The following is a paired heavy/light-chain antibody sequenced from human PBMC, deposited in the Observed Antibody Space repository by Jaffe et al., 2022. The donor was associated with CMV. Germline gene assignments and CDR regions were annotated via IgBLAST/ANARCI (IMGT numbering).Light chain of an antibody. CDR2: WAS. V-gene: IGKV4-1*01. CDR1: QSVLYSSNNKNY. J-gene: IGKJ2*01. Sequence: DIVMTQSPDSLAVSLGERATINCKSSQSVLYSSNNKNYLAWYQQKPGQPPKLLIYWASTRESGVPDRFSGSGSGTDFTLTISSLQAEDVAVYYCQQYYSTPPNTFGQGTKLEIK. CDR3: QQYYSTPPNT.
Heavy chain of an antibody. J-gene: IGHJ4*02. Sequence: QVQLVESGGGVVQPGRSLRLSCAASGFTFSSYGMHWVRQAPGKGLEWVAVIWYDGSNKYYADSVKGRFTISRDNSKNTLYLQMNSLRAEDTAVYYCARDRGSGITTPYDYDYVWGSYLLLGNPLDYWGQGTLVTVSS. CDR1: GFTFSSYG. CDR2: IWYDGSNK. CDR3: ARDRGSGITTPYDYDYVWGSYLLLGNPLDY. V-gene: IGHV3-33*08. D-gene: IGHD3-16*01.